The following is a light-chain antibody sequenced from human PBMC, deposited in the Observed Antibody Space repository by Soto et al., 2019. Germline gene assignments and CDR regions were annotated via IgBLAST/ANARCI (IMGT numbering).Light chain of an antibody. CDR2: GAS. CDR1: QSVSSN. CDR3: QQYNNWQT. Sequence: EIVMTQSPATLSVSPGERATLSCRASQSVSSNLAWYQQKPGQAPRLLIYGASTRATGIPARFSGSGSGTEFTLTLSSLQSEDFAVYYCQQYNNWQTFGQGTKLEIK. V-gene: IGKV3-15*01. J-gene: IGKJ2*01.